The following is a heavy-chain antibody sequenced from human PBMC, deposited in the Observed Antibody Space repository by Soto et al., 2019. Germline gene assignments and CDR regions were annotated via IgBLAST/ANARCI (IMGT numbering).Heavy chain of an antibody. J-gene: IGHJ6*02. V-gene: IGHV1-8*01. CDR3: ARGGVYDILTGYYEHYYYYYGMDV. CDR2: MNPNSGNT. CDR1: GYTFTSYD. Sequence: ASVKVSCKASGYTFTSYDINWVRQATGQGLEWMGWMNPNSGNTGYAQKFQGRVTMTRNTSISTAYMELSSLRSEDTAVYYCARGGVYDILTGYYEHYYYYYGMDVWGQGTTVTVSS. D-gene: IGHD3-9*01.